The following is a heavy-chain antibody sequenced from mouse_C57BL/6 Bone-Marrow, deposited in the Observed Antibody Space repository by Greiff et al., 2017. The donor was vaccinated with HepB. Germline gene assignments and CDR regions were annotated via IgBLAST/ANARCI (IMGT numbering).Heavy chain of an antibody. CDR3: ARDLDGYHYFDY. CDR1: GFTFSDYY. J-gene: IGHJ2*01. V-gene: IGHV5-16*01. CDR2: INYDGSST. D-gene: IGHD2-3*01. Sequence: DVKLVESEGGLVQPGSSMKLSCTASGFTFSDYYMAWVRQVPEKGLEWVANINYDGSSTYYLDSLKSRFIISRDNAKNILYLQMSSLKSEDTATYYCARDLDGYHYFDYWGQGTTLTVSS.